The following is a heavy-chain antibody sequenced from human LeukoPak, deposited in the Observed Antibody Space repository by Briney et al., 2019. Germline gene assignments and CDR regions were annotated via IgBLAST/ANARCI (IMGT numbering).Heavy chain of an antibody. CDR2: ISNNGGYT. Sequence: GGSLRLSCAASGFTFSSSAMSWVRKAPGKGLEWVSAISNNGGYTYYADSVQGRFTISRDNSKSTLCLQMNSLRAEDTAVYYCAKQLGFCSDGSCYFPYWGQGTLVTVSS. CDR1: GFTFSSSA. V-gene: IGHV3-23*01. D-gene: IGHD2-15*01. J-gene: IGHJ4*02. CDR3: AKQLGFCSDGSCYFPY.